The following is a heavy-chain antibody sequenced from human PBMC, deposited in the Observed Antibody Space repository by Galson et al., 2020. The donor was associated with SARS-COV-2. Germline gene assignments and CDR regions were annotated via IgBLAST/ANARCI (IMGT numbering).Heavy chain of an antibody. CDR1: GGSISSYY. V-gene: IGHV4-59*01. Sequence: ETSETLSLTCTVSGGSISSYYWSWIRQPPGKGLEWIGYIYYSGSTNYNPSLKSRVPKSVDTSKNQFSLKLTSVTAEATAVYYCAGSSGYSYGYYFDYWGQGTLVAVSS. CDR2: IYYSGST. D-gene: IGHD5-18*01. CDR3: AGSSGYSYGYYFDY. J-gene: IGHJ4*02.